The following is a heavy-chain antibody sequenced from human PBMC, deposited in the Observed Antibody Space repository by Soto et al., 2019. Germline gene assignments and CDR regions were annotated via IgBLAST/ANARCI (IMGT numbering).Heavy chain of an antibody. D-gene: IGHD6-6*01. J-gene: IGHJ5*02. CDR1: GGSISSSSYY. Sequence: PSETLSLTCTVSGGSISSSSYYWGWIRQPPGKGLEWIGSIYYSGSTYYNPSLKSRVTISVDTSKNQFSLKLSSVTAADTAVYYXALPESSADNWFDHWCHGRLVTVPS. V-gene: IGHV4-39*01. CDR2: IYYSGST. CDR3: ALPESSADNWFDH.